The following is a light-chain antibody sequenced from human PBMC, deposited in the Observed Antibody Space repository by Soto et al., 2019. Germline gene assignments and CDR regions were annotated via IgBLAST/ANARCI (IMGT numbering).Light chain of an antibody. Sequence: DIQMTQSPSTLSASVGDRVTITCRASQSINSRLAWYQQKPGEAPKLLIYGASTLESGVPSRFSGSGSGTEFHLTIRQLQPDDFATYFCQEYDGHCTFGQGTKLEIK. V-gene: IGKV1-5*03. CDR1: QSINSR. J-gene: IGKJ2*02. CDR2: GAS. CDR3: QEYDGHCT.